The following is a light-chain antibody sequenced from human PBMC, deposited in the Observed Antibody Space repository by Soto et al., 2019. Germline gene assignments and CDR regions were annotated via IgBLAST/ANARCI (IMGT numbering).Light chain of an antibody. Sequence: QSVLTQPPSVSGAPGQRVTISCTGSSSNIGAGYDVHWYQQLPGTAPKLLIFGNNNRPSGVPDRFSGSKSDTSASLTVSGLQAEDEADYYCSSYTSTRTYVFGTGTKVTVL. CDR2: GNN. CDR3: SSYTSTRTYV. CDR1: SSNIGAGYD. V-gene: IGLV1-40*01. J-gene: IGLJ1*01.